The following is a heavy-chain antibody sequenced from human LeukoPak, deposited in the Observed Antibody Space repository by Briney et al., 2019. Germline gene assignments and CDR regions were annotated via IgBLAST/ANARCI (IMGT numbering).Heavy chain of an antibody. CDR3: ASVSSCWDPWFDY. CDR1: GFTFSNYW. D-gene: IGHD6-19*01. CDR2: IKQDGSEK. V-gene: IGHV3-7*05. Sequence: GGSLRLSCVASGFTFSNYWMTWVRQAPGKGLEWVANIKQDGSEKYYVDSVKGRFTISRDNAKNSLYLQMNSLRAEDTAVYYCASVSSCWDPWFDYWGQGTLVTVSS. J-gene: IGHJ4*02.